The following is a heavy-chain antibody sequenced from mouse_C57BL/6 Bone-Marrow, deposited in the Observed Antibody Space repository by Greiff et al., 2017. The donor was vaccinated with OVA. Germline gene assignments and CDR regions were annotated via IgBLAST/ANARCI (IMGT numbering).Heavy chain of an antibody. D-gene: IGHD1-1*01. V-gene: IGHV1-85*01. Sequence: QVQLQQSGPELVKPGASVKLSCKASGYTFTSYDINWVKQRPGQGLEWIGWIYPRDGSTKYNEKFKGKATLTVDTSSSTAYMELHSLTSEDSAVYFCARWDYYGNYYAMDYWGQGTSVTVSS. CDR3: ARWDYYGNYYAMDY. J-gene: IGHJ4*01. CDR2: IYPRDGST. CDR1: GYTFTSYD.